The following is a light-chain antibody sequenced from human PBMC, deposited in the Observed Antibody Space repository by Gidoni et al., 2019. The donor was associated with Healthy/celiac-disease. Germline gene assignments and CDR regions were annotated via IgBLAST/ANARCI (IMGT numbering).Light chain of an antibody. CDR3: QQRSNSPT. CDR2: DAS. V-gene: IGKV3-11*01. CDR1: QSVSSY. Sequence: IVLTQSPATLSLSPGERATLSCRASQSVSSYLAWYQQKPGQAPRLLIYDASNRATGIPARFSGSGSGTDFTLTISSLEPEDFAVYYCQQRSNSPTFGGGTKVEIK. J-gene: IGKJ4*01.